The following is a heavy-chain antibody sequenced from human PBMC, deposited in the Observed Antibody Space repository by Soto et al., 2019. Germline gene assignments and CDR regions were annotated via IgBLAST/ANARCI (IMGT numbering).Heavy chain of an antibody. V-gene: IGHV1-69*04. J-gene: IGHJ3*02. Sequence: ASVKVSCKASGGTFSSYTISWVRQAPGQGLEWMGRIIPILGIANYAQKFQGRVTITADKSTSTAYMELSSLRSEDTAVYYCARDLRYCSGGSCYDAFDIWGQGTMVTVSS. CDR3: ARDLRYCSGGSCYDAFDI. D-gene: IGHD2-15*01. CDR1: GGTFSSYT. CDR2: IIPILGIA.